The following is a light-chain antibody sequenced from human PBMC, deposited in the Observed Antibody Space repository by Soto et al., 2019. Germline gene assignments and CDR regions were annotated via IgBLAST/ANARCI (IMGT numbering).Light chain of an antibody. V-gene: IGLV1-47*01. J-gene: IGLJ1*01. CDR2: RNN. CDR1: SSNIGSNY. Sequence: QSLLTQPPPASGTPGQRVTISFSGSSSNIGSNYVYWYQQLPGTAPKPLIYRNNQRPSGVPDRFSGAKSGTSASLVISGLRSADEAEYYCAAWDDSLSGPVFGTGTKVTVL. CDR3: AAWDDSLSGPV.